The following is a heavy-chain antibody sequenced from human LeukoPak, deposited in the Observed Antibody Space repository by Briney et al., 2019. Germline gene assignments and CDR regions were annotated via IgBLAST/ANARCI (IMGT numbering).Heavy chain of an antibody. CDR1: GYSFTDYY. J-gene: IGHJ5*02. Sequence: EASVKVSCKTSGYSFTDYYIHWVRQAPGQGLEWMGWINTKSGRTSSARKFQGRVTMTRDPSITTVYMDMAWLTSDDTAIYFCARADFIDPGPYLIGPWGQGTLVTVSS. CDR3: ARADFIDPGPYLIGP. V-gene: IGHV1-2*02. CDR2: INTKSGRT. D-gene: IGHD3-3*01.